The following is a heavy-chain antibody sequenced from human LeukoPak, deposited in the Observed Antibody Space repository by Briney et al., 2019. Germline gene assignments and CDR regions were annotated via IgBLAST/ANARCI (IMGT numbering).Heavy chain of an antibody. V-gene: IGHV3-7*01. Sequence: GGSLRLSCAASGFTFSSYWMSWVRQAPGKGREWVANIKQDGSEKYYVDSVKGRFTISRDNAKNSLYLQMNSLRAEDTAVYYCARTERWLQLIYYYYYMDVWGKGTTVTVSS. D-gene: IGHD5-24*01. CDR2: IKQDGSEK. CDR1: GFTFSSYW. CDR3: ARTERWLQLIYYYYYMDV. J-gene: IGHJ6*03.